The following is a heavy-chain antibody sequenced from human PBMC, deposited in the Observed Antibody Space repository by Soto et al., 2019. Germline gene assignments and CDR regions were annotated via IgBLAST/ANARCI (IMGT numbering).Heavy chain of an antibody. CDR3: ARQQFFCSSTCYDSLDCQDMDV. CDR2: IYHSGAT. CDR1: DDYSMSPRCF. Sequence: SQTMSHTCSVFDDYSMSPRCFCGRNNQPPGKGLEWIGSIYHSGATFYDPYLRSRVTLSVDTTNNQFSLRLSSVTAADTAVYFCARQQFFCSSTCYDSLDCQDMDVWGKGTMVTVSS. V-gene: IGHV4-39*01. J-gene: IGHJ6*03. D-gene: IGHD2-2*01.